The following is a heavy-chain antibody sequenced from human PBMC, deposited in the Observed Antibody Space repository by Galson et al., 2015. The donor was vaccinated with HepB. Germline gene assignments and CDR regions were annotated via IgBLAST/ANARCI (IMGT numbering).Heavy chain of an antibody. CDR1: GGTFSTYA. J-gene: IGHJ6*02. V-gene: IGHV1-69*13. Sequence: SVKVSCKASGGTFSTYAISWVRQAPGQGLEWMGGIIPIFGTVNYAQKFQGRVTITADESTSTAYMELSSLRSEDTAVYYCARGNSTGYYYYYYGMDVWGQGTTVTVSS. CDR2: IIPIFGTV. D-gene: IGHD3-22*01. CDR3: ARGNSTGYYYYYYGMDV.